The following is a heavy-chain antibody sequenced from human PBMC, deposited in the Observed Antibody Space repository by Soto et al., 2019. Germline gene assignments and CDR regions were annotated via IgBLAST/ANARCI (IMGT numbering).Heavy chain of an antibody. CDR1: GGSISSSSHF. V-gene: IGHV4-39*01. CDR3: ARIPTYPIAISGYYFDY. Sequence: SETQSLTCTVSGGSISSSSHFWGWIRQPPGKGLEWIGNVYYSGSTYLNPSLKSRVTIDVDTSRNPFSLKLSSVTAEDTAVYYCARIPTYPIAISGYYFDYWGQGTLVTVSS. J-gene: IGHJ4*02. D-gene: IGHD6-13*01. CDR2: VYYSGST.